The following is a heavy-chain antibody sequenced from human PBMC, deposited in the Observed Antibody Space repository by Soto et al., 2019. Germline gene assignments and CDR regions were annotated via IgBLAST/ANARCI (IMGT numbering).Heavy chain of an antibody. CDR2: IRSKAYGGTT. D-gene: IGHD1-7*01. V-gene: IGHV3-49*03. CDR3: TRFNPGTTVWFDP. CDR1: GFTFGDYA. J-gene: IGHJ5*02. Sequence: GGSLRLSCTASGFTFGDYAMSWFRQAPGKGLEWVGFIRSKAYGGTTEYAASVKGRFTISRDDSKSIAYLQMNSLKTEDTAVYYCTRFNPGTTVWFDPWGQGTLVTVSS.